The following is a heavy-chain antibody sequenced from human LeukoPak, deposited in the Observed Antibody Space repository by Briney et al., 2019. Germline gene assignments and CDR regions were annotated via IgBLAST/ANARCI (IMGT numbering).Heavy chain of an antibody. CDR1: GFTFSSYS. V-gene: IGHV3-21*01. Sequence: PGGSLRLSCAASGFTFSSYSMNWVRQAPGKGLEWVSSISSSSSYIYYADSVKGRFTISRDNAKNSLYPQMNSLRAEDTAVYYCAREPYYDFWSGYYTGILYFDYWGQGTLVTVSS. CDR3: AREPYYDFWSGYYTGILYFDY. J-gene: IGHJ4*02. D-gene: IGHD3-3*01. CDR2: ISSSSSYI.